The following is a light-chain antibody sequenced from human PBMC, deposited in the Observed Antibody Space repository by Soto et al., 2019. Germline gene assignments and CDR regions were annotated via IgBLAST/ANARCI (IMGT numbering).Light chain of an antibody. J-gene: IGKJ4*01. CDR3: QKYNSAPLLT. CDR1: QGISNY. Sequence: DFQMTQSPASLSASVGDRVSITCRASQGISNYLARYQQKSGRAPKLLIYAASTLQPGVPSRFSGSGSGTDFTLTISSLQPEDVATYYCQKYNSAPLLTFGGGTKVDIK. CDR2: AAS. V-gene: IGKV1-27*01.